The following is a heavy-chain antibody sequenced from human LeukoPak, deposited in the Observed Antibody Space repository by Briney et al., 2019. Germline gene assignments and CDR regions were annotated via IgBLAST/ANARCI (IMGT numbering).Heavy chain of an antibody. J-gene: IGHJ6*02. D-gene: IGHD2-15*01. CDR1: GYTFTSYA. V-gene: IGHV7-4-1*02. Sequence: ASVKVSCKASGYTFTSYAMNWVRQAPGQGLEWMGWINTNTGNPTYAQGFTGRFVFSLDTSVSTAYLQISSLKAEDTAVYYCARVSQPLFPALLLYYYYGMDVWGQGTTVTVSS. CDR3: ARVSQPLFPALLLYYYYGMDV. CDR2: INTNTGNP.